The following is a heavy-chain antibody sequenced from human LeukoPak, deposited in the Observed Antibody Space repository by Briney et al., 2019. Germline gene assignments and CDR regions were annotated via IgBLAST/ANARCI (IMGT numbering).Heavy chain of an antibody. Sequence: GASVKVSCKASGYTSTSYGISWVRQAPGQGLEWMGWISAYNGNTNYAQKLQGRVTMTTDTSTSTAYMELRSLRSDDTAVYYCARDVTLYGSGSLDYWGQGTLVTVSS. D-gene: IGHD3-10*01. J-gene: IGHJ4*02. CDR2: ISAYNGNT. CDR3: ARDVTLYGSGSLDY. V-gene: IGHV1-18*01. CDR1: GYTSTSYG.